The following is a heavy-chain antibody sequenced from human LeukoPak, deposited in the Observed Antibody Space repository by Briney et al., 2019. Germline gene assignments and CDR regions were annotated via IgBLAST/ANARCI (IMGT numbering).Heavy chain of an antibody. D-gene: IGHD3-22*01. CDR1: GFTFSSYW. J-gene: IGHJ4*02. CDR2: RKQDGSEK. CDR3: AEGRGSSGYSY. V-gene: IGHV3-7*01. Sequence: GGSLRLSCAASGFTFSSYWMSWVRQAPGKGLEWVANRKQDGSEKYYVYSVKGRFTISRDNAKNSLYLQMNSLRAEDTAVYYCAEGRGSSGYSYWGQGTLVTVSS.